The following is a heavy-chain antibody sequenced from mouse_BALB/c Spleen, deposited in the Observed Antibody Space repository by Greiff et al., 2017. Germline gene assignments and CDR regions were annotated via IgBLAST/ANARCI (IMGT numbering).Heavy chain of an antibody. CDR3: ARGGRYWYFDV. V-gene: IGHV1-4*01. CDR2: IKPSSGYT. J-gene: IGHJ1*01. Sequence: QVQLKESGAELARPGASVKMSCKASGYTFTSYTMHWVKQRPGQGLEWIGYIKPSSGYTNYNQKFKDKATLTADKSSSTAYMQLSSLTSEDSAVYYCARGGRYWYFDVWGAGTTVTVSS. CDR1: GYTFTSYT.